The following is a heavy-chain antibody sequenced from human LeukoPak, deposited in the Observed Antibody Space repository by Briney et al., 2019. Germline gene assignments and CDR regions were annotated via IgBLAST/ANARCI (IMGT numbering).Heavy chain of an antibody. CDR3: ATDDNSNYQY. D-gene: IGHD4-11*01. CDR2: IKQDGSGQ. CDR1: GITFSSYW. J-gene: IGHJ4*02. Sequence: GGSLRLSCAVSGITFSSYWMSWVRQAPGKGLEWVANIKQDGSGQYYLDSVKGRFTISRDNAKNSLYLQMDRLRAEDTAVYYCATDDNSNYQYWGQGTLVTVAS. V-gene: IGHV3-7*01.